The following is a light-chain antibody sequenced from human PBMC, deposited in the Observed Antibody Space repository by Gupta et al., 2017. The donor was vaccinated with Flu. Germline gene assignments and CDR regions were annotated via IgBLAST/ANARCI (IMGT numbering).Light chain of an antibody. CDR3: TQSLQFPRT. J-gene: IGKJ2*01. CDR2: EVS. Sequence: VLPGQPASISCKSSQTLLDHNGKTYLYWYQQRLGQPPQLLIYEVSKRFSGVPERFSGSGSETDFTLTISRVEAEDVGVYYCTQSLQFPRTFGQGTKLEI. V-gene: IGKV2D-29*01. CDR1: QTLLDHNGKTY.